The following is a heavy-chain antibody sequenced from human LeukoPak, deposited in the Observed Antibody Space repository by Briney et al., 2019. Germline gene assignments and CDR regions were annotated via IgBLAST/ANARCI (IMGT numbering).Heavy chain of an antibody. V-gene: IGHV3-7*01. D-gene: IGHD3-10*01. CDR3: VKVAKYYYGSETYYFFEH. J-gene: IGHJ4*02. CDR1: GFTFSSYW. Sequence: GGSLRLSCAASGFTFSSYWLTWVRQAPGKGLEWVANIKQDGSEKYYVDSVKGRFTISRDNAKNSLDLQMNSLRVEDTGIYYCVKVAKYYYGSETYYFFEHWGQGTPVTASS. CDR2: IKQDGSEK.